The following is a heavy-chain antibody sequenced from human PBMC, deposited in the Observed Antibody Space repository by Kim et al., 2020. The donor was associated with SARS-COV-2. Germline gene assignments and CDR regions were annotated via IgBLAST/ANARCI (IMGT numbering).Heavy chain of an antibody. CDR1: GFTFSSYW. V-gene: IGHV3-74*01. J-gene: IGHJ6*02. CDR3: AREMDDFWSGANYYYGMAV. D-gene: IGHD3-3*01. Sequence: GGSLRLSCAASGFTFSSYWMHWVRQAPGKGLVWVSRINSDGSSTSYADSVKGRFTISRDNAKNTLYLQMNSLRAEDTAVYYCAREMDDFWSGANYYYGMAVWGQGTTVTVPS. CDR2: INSDGSST.